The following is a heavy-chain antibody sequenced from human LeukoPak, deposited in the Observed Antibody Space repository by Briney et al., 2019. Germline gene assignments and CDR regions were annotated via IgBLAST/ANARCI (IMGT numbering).Heavy chain of an antibody. V-gene: IGHV1-2*02. CDR2: INPNSGGT. Sequence: ASVKVSCKASGYTFTGYYMHWVRQAPGQGLEWMGWINPNSGGTNYAQKFQGRVTMTRDTSISTAYMELSRLRSDDTAVYHCARGSDDFWSGYSPSYWGQGTLVTVSS. J-gene: IGHJ4*02. CDR1: GYTFTGYY. CDR3: ARGSDDFWSGYSPSY. D-gene: IGHD3-3*01.